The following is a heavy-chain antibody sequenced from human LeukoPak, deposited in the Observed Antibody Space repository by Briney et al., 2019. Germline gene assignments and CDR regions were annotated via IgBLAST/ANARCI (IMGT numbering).Heavy chain of an antibody. CDR3: ARAGYSYGFDWFDP. CDR2: IYTSGST. J-gene: IGHJ5*02. CDR1: GGSISSGIYY. D-gene: IGHD5-18*01. V-gene: IGHV4-61*02. Sequence: SQTLSLTFTVSGGSISSGIYYSGSIRQPAGKGLDWIVRIYTSGSTNYNPSLKIRLTISVDTSKNQLSLKLRSVTAADTAVYYCARAGYSYGFDWFDPWGQGTLVTVSS.